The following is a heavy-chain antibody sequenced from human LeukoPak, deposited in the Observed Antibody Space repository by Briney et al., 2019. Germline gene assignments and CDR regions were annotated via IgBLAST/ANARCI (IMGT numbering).Heavy chain of an antibody. CDR3: ARARGAGYCSGTTCFGYFSYAMDV. CDR1: GDSVSSDSAA. Sequence: SQTLSLTCAISGDSVSSDSAAWSWIRQSPSRGLEWLGRTYYRSQWYNDYAASVNSRITINPDTSTNQFSLHLNSVTPDDAAVYYCARARGAGYCSGTTCFGYFSYAMDVWGQGTTVTVSS. V-gene: IGHV6-1*01. D-gene: IGHD2-2*03. J-gene: IGHJ6*02. CDR2: TYYRSQWYN.